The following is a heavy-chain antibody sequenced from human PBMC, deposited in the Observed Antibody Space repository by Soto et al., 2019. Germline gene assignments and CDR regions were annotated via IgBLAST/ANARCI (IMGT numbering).Heavy chain of an antibody. D-gene: IGHD3-16*01. CDR3: ARAMGDWGTYYYYYGLDV. Sequence: SETLSLTCAVYGGSFSGHYWSWVRQPPGKGLEWIGSIYYSGATNYNPSLKSRVTMSADTSKNKFSLNLSSVTAADTAIYYCARAMGDWGTYYYYYGLDVWGQGTTVTVSS. CDR1: GGSFSGHY. CDR2: IYYSGAT. J-gene: IGHJ6*02. V-gene: IGHV4-59*11.